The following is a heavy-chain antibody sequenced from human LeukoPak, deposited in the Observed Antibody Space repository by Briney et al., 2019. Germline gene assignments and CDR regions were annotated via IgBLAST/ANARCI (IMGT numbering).Heavy chain of an antibody. J-gene: IGHJ4*02. V-gene: IGHV1-46*03. D-gene: IGHD1-26*01. CDR2: INPSGGST. CDR3: ARGRVVGVRAGFDY. CDR1: GYTFTSYY. Sequence: ASVKVSCKASGYTFTSYYMHWVRQAHGQGLEWMGIINPSGGSTTYAQKFLGRVTTTRDTSTSTVYMELSSLRSEETAVYYCARGRVVGVRAGFDYWGQGTLVTVSS.